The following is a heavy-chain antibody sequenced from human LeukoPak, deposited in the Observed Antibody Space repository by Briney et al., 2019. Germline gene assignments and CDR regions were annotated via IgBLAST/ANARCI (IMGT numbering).Heavy chain of an antibody. V-gene: IGHV3-23*01. CDR2: ISGSGGST. Sequence: GGSLRLSCAASGFTVSSSFLSWVRQAPGKGLEWVSAISGSGGSTYYADSVKGRFTISRDNSKNTLYLQMNSLRAEDTAVYYCAKDLITFGGVINHFDYWGQGTLVTVSS. CDR3: AKDLITFGGVINHFDY. D-gene: IGHD3-16*02. CDR1: GFTVSSSF. J-gene: IGHJ4*02.